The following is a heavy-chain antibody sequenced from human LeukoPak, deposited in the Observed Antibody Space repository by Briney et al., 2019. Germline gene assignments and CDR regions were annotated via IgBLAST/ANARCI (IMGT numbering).Heavy chain of an antibody. CDR3: ARFLSYYYDSSGSTFDY. V-gene: IGHV3-21*01. D-gene: IGHD3-22*01. CDR1: GFTFSSYS. CDR2: ISSSSSYI. J-gene: IGHJ4*02. Sequence: GGSLRLSCAASGFTFSSYSMNWVRQAPGKGLEWVSSISSSSSYIYYADSVRGRFTISRDNAKNSLYLQMNSLRAEDTAVYYCARFLSYYYDSSGSTFDYGGQGTLVTVSS.